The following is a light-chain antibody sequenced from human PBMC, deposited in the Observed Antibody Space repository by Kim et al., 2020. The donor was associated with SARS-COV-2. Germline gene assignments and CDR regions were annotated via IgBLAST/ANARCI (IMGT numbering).Light chain of an antibody. CDR3: GTWYSSSSAVV. V-gene: IGLV1-51*01. Sequence: GQKITISCSGSSTNIGINYLACYQQHHATAPNHLIDDNNTRPSGIPDRFSCPKSGTSATLGITCLQTGDDADYYCGTWYSSSSAVVFGGGTQLTVL. J-gene: IGLJ2*01. CDR2: DNN. CDR1: STNIGINY.